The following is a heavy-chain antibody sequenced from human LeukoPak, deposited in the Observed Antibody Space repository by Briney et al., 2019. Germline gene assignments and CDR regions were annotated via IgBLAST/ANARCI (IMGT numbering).Heavy chain of an antibody. Sequence: ASVKVSCKASGYTFTSYYIHWVRQAPGQGLEWMGIINPSGGSTSYAQKFQGRVTMTTDTSTSTAYMELRSLRSDDTAVYYCARFDSIAAAGTDWGQGTLVTVSS. V-gene: IGHV1-46*01. D-gene: IGHD6-13*01. J-gene: IGHJ4*02. CDR2: INPSGGST. CDR1: GYTFTSYY. CDR3: ARFDSIAAAGTD.